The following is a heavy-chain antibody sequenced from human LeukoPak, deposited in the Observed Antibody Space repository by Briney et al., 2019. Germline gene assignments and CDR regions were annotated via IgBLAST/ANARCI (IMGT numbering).Heavy chain of an antibody. V-gene: IGHV1-18*01. CDR3: ARDDWNPKTNWFDP. Sequence: GASVKVSCKASGYTFTSYGISWVRQAPGQGLEWMGWISAYNGNTNYAQKLQGRVTMATDTSTSTAYMELRSLRSDDTAVYYCARDDWNPKTNWFDPWGQGTLVTVSS. D-gene: IGHD1-1*01. CDR1: GYTFTSYG. J-gene: IGHJ5*02. CDR2: ISAYNGNT.